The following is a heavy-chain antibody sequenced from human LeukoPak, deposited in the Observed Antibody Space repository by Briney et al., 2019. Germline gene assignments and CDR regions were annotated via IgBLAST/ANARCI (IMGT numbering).Heavy chain of an antibody. V-gene: IGHV4-34*01. Sequence: SETLCLTCAVYGESFSGYYWSWLRQPPGKGLEWIGEINHSGSTNYNPSLKSRGTRSVDTSKHQFSLKLSSVTAADTAVYYCATGPHGDYRYYYNSMDVWGQGTTVTVSS. D-gene: IGHD4-17*01. CDR2: INHSGST. CDR3: ATGPHGDYRYYYNSMDV. CDR1: GESFSGYY. J-gene: IGHJ6*02.